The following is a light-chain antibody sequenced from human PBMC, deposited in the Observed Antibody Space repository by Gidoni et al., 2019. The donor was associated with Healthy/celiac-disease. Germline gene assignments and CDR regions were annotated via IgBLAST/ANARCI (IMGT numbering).Light chain of an antibody. CDR3: QQYGSSPPVT. CDR1: QSVSSSY. V-gene: IGKV3-20*01. Sequence: ESVLTQSPGSLSFSPGERATLSCRASQSVSSSYLAWYHQKPGQAPRLLIYGASSRATGIPDRFSGSGSGTDFTLTISRLEPEDFAVYYCQQYGSSPPVTFGGGTKVEIK. J-gene: IGKJ4*01. CDR2: GAS.